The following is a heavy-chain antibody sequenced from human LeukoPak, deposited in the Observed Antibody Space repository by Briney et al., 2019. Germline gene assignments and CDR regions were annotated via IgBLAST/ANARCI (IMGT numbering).Heavy chain of an antibody. J-gene: IGHJ4*02. CDR3: VTESPRFLNWLDQNA. Sequence: VASVKVSCKVSGYTLNQLSMHWVRQAPGKGLEWMGGFDPEDGETIYAQKFQGRVTMTEDTSTDTAYMELSSLRAEDTAVYYCVTESPRFLNWLDQNAWGQGTLVTVSS. V-gene: IGHV1-24*01. CDR2: FDPEDGET. D-gene: IGHD3-9*01. CDR1: GYTLNQLS.